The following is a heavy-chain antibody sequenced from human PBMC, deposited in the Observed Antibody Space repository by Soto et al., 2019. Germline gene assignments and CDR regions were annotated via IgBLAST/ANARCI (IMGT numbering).Heavy chain of an antibody. Sequence: SETLSLTCTVSGGSVSSGSDYWSWIRQPPGKGLEWIGYIYYSGSTNYNPSLKSRVTISVDTSKNQFSLNLSSVTAADTAVYYGARAGHSSTWYDYWGQGTLVTVSS. V-gene: IGHV4-61*01. CDR3: ARAGHSSTWYDY. CDR1: GGSVSSGSDY. D-gene: IGHD6-13*01. J-gene: IGHJ4*02. CDR2: IYYSGST.